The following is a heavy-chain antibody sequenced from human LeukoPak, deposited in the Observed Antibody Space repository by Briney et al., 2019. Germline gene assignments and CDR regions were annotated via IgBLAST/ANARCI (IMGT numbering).Heavy chain of an antibody. Sequence: GGSLRLSCAASGFTVSSNYMSWVRQAPGKGLEWVSVIYSGGSTYYADSVKGRFTISRDNSKSTLYLQMNSLRAEDTAVYYCARDHNYDILTGYSADYWGQGTLVTVSS. J-gene: IGHJ4*02. CDR2: IYSGGST. D-gene: IGHD3-9*01. CDR3: ARDHNYDILTGYSADY. CDR1: GFTVSSNY. V-gene: IGHV3-66*01.